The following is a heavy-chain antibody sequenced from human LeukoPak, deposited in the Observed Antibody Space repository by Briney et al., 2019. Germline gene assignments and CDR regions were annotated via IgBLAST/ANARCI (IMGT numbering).Heavy chain of an antibody. CDR1: GFTFSSYA. J-gene: IGHJ3*02. CDR3: ARVYCSSTSCYTGGEAFDI. CDR2: IRYDGSNK. V-gene: IGHV3-30*02. Sequence: GGSLRLSCAASGFTFSSYAMHWVRQAPGKGLEWVAFIRYDGSNKYYADSVKGRFTISRDNSKNTLYLQMNSLRAEDTAVYYCARVYCSSTSCYTGGEAFDIWGQGTMVTVSS. D-gene: IGHD2-2*02.